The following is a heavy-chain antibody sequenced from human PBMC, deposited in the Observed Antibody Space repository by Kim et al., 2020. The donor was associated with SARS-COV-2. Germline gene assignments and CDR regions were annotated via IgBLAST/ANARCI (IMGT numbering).Heavy chain of an antibody. CDR3: ARGVKSGLYMVRDIVSRYYGMDV. V-gene: IGHV3-74*01. Sequence: GGSLRLSCAASGFTFSSYWMHWVRQAPGKGLVWVSRINSDGSSTSYADSVKGRFTISRDNAKNTLYLQMNSLRAEDTAVYYCARGVKSGLYMVRDIVSRYYGMDVWGQGTTVTVSS. D-gene: IGHD3-10*01. CDR1: GFTFSSYW. CDR2: INSDGSST. J-gene: IGHJ6*02.